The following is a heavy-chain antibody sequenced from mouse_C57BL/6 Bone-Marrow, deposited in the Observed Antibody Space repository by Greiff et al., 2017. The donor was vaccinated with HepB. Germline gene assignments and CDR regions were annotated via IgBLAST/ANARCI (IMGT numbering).Heavy chain of an antibody. CDR2: IDPENGDT. CDR1: GFNIKDDY. CDR3: TKSSYVLWYFDV. Sequence: EVKLQQSGAELVRPGASVKLSCTASGFNIKDDYMHWVKQRPEQGLEWIGWIDPENGDTEYASKFQGKATITADTSSNTAYLQLSSLTSEDTAVYYCTKSSYVLWYFDVWGTGTTVTVSS. V-gene: IGHV14-4*01. J-gene: IGHJ1*03. D-gene: IGHD1-1*01.